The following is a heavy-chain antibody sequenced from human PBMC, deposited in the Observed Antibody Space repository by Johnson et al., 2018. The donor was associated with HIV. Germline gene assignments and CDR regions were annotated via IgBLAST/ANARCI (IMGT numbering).Heavy chain of an antibody. J-gene: IGHJ3*02. D-gene: IGHD3-10*01. V-gene: IGHV3-43*01. CDR2: ISWDGGST. CDR1: GFTFDDYT. CDR3: AKDQGLVVLRGDAFYI. Sequence: VQLVESGGVVVQPGGSLRLSCAASGFTFDDYTMHWVRQAPGKGLEWVSPISWDGGSTYYADSVKGRFTISRDNSKNYLDLQMNSLSTEDNALYYCAKDQGLVVLRGDAFYIWGQGTMVTVSS.